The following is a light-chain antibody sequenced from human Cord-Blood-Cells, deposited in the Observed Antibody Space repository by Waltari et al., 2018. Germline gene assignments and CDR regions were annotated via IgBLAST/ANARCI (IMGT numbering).Light chain of an antibody. Sequence: QSVLTQPPSASGTPGQRVTISCSGSSSNIGSNYVYWYQQLPGTAPNLLIYRNNQRPAGCPDRFSGSKSGTSASLAISGLRSEDEADYYCAAWDDSLSGYVFGTGTKVTVL. CDR3: AAWDDSLSGYV. CDR2: RNN. CDR1: SSNIGSNY. V-gene: IGLV1-47*01. J-gene: IGLJ1*01.